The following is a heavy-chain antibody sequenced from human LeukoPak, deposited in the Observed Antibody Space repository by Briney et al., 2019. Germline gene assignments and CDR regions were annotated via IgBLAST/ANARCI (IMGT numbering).Heavy chain of an antibody. J-gene: IGHJ4*02. CDR3: AKDTGIAVAGNLDY. V-gene: IGHV3-9*01. Sequence: PGASLRLSCAASGFTFDGYAMHWVRQATGKGLEWVSGISWNSGSISYADSVKGRFTISRDNAKNSLYLQMNSLRAEDTASYYCAKDTGIAVAGNLDYWGQGTLVTVSS. CDR2: ISWNSGSI. CDR1: GFTFDGYA. D-gene: IGHD6-19*01.